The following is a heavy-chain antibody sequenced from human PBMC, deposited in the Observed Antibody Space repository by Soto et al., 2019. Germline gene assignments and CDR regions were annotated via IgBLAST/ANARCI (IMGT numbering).Heavy chain of an antibody. V-gene: IGHV4-30-4*08. D-gene: IGHD6-25*01. CDR2: ISYSGST. CDR1: DDSMGNSHYY. Sequence: SXTLSLTCTVSDDSMGNSHYYWAWIRQPPGKGLEWIGYISYSGSTYYNPSLESRLTMSIDTSKRQFYLELSSVSAADTAMYFCARDPDAAPDLWGQGTQVTVSS. CDR3: ARDPDAAPDL. J-gene: IGHJ5*02.